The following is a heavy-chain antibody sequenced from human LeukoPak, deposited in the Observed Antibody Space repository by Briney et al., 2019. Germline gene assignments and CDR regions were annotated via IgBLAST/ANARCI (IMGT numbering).Heavy chain of an antibody. Sequence: SVKVSCKASGGTFSSYAISWVRQAPGQGLEWMGGIIPIFGTANYAQKFQGRVTITTDESTSTAYMELGSLRSEDTAVYYCARGKARGSGSYDDWGQGTLVTVSS. V-gene: IGHV1-69*05. D-gene: IGHD3-10*01. CDR1: GGTFSSYA. CDR2: IIPIFGTA. J-gene: IGHJ4*02. CDR3: ARGKARGSGSYDD.